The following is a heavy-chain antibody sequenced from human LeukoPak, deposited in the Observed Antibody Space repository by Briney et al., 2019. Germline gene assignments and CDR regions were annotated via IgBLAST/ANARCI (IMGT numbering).Heavy chain of an antibody. CDR2: VNPDGSET. Sequence: GGSLRLPCAPSGFTFSPYWMNWVRQAPGKGLEWVANVNPDGSETYYLDSVKGRFTISRDNVKNSLYLLMNSLRAEDTAVYYCGRWGIEAAIDYWGQGTLVTVSS. D-gene: IGHD2-2*01. CDR1: GFTFSPYW. J-gene: IGHJ4*02. V-gene: IGHV3-7*01. CDR3: GRWGIEAAIDY.